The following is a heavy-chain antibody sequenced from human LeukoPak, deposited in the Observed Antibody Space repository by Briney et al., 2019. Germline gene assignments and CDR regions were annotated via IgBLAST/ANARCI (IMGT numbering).Heavy chain of an antibody. D-gene: IGHD6-19*01. J-gene: IGHJ4*02. Sequence: GGSLRLSCAASGFTFSSYDMHWVRQAPGKGLEWVSGIHSAGDTHYPDSVKGRFTISRENAKNSVYLQMNSLRAGDTAVYYCARVKRDSSGWYEFDYWGQGTLVTVSS. CDR3: ARVKRDSSGWYEFDY. CDR1: GFTFSSYD. V-gene: IGHV3-13*01. CDR2: IHSAGDT.